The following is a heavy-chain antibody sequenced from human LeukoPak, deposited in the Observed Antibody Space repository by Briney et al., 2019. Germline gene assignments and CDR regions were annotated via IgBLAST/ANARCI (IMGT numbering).Heavy chain of an antibody. Sequence: ASVKVCCKASGYTFTGYYMHWVRQAPGQGLEWMGWINPNSGGTNYAQKFQGRVTMTRDTSISTAYRELSRLRSDDTAVYYCAREMGYSYGYKPLGYWGQGTLVTVSS. D-gene: IGHD5-18*01. CDR3: AREMGYSYGYKPLGY. CDR2: INPNSGGT. J-gene: IGHJ4*02. CDR1: GYTFTGYY. V-gene: IGHV1-2*02.